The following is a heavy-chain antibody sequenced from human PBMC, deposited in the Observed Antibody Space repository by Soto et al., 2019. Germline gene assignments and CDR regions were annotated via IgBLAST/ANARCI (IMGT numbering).Heavy chain of an antibody. CDR1: GFTFSSYD. J-gene: IGHJ4*02. Sequence: EVQLVESGGGLVQPGGSLRLSCAASGFTFSSYDMHWVRQATGKGLEWVSGIGTAGDTYYPGSVKGRFTIPRENAKNSLYPQMTSLRAGDTAVYYCASGITIVRGVILAYFHYWCQGTVVTVSS. V-gene: IGHV3-13*04. D-gene: IGHD3-10*01. CDR2: IGTAGDT. CDR3: ASGITIVRGVILAYFHY.